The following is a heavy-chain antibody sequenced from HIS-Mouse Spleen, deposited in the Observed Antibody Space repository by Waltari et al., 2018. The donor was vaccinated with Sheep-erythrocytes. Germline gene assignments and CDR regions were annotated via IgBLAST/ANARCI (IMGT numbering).Heavy chain of an antibody. Sequence: EVQLVESGGGLVQPGGSLRLSCAASGFTFSSYWMHWVRQAPGKGLVGVSRINRDGSSTSYADSVKGRFTISRDNAKNTLYLQMNSLRAEDTAVYYCARETEWELSFDYWGQGTLVTVSS. CDR1: GFTFSSYW. V-gene: IGHV3-74*01. D-gene: IGHD1-26*01. J-gene: IGHJ4*02. CDR2: INRDGSST. CDR3: ARETEWELSFDY.